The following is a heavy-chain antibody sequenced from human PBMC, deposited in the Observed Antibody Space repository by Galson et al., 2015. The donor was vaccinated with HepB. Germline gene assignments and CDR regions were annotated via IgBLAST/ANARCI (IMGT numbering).Heavy chain of an antibody. J-gene: IGHJ4*02. Sequence: SVKVSCKASGYTFTRFSLHGVGRAPGQRLEWMGWTTAGGGDTKYYRNFQGKATIPRDTSASTTYMELSGLRSEDTAVYYCAREDGYCSSASCYLHYWGQGTLVTVSS. D-gene: IGHD2-2*01. CDR3: AREDGYCSSASCYLHY. V-gene: IGHV1-3*01. CDR1: GYTFTRFS. CDR2: TTAGGGDT.